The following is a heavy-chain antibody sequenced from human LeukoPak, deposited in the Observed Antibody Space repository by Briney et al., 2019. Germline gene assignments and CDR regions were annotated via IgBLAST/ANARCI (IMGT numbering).Heavy chain of an antibody. CDR2: INPPSAGT. D-gene: IGHD6-19*01. V-gene: IGHV1-2*06. Sequence: ASVRVSCKTSGYTFTGHYIHWVRQAPGQGLEWMGRINPPSAGTNYAPKFQGRFTVTRDTSITTAYMELSRLTSDDTAVYYCARGQTSGWYVPFHYWGQGTLVTVSS. CDR1: GYTFTGHY. CDR3: ARGQTSGWYVPFHY. J-gene: IGHJ4*02.